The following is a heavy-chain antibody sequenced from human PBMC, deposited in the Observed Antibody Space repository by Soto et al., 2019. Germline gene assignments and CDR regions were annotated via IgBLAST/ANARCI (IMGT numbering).Heavy chain of an antibody. D-gene: IGHD6-13*01. J-gene: IGHJ5*02. V-gene: IGHV4-39*01. CDR2: IYYSGST. CDR1: GGSIRSSSCY. Sequence: LETLSLTCTVSGGSIRSSSCYWGWIRQPPGKGLEWIGSIYYSGSTYYNPSLKSRVTISVDTSKNQFSLKLSSVTAADTAVYYCARHPLIAAAGDNWFDPWGQGTLVTVSS. CDR3: ARHPLIAAAGDNWFDP.